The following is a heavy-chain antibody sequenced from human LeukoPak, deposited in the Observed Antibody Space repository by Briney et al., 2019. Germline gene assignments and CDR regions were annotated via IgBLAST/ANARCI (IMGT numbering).Heavy chain of an antibody. D-gene: IGHD4-17*01. J-gene: IGHJ4*02. V-gene: IGHV1-8*01. CDR2: MNPNSGNT. CDR3: ARIPGDYGDYPFNY. CDR1: RYTFTSYD. Sequence: GASVKVSCKASRYTFTSYDINWVRQATGQGLEWMGWMNPNSGNTGYAQKFQGRVTMTRNTSISTAYMELSSLRSEDTAVYYCARIPGDYGDYPFNYWGQGALGTVS.